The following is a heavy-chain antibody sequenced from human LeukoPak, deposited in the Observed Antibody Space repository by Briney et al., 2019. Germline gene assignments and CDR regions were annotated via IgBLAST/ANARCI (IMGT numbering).Heavy chain of an antibody. D-gene: IGHD5-12*01. CDR1: GFTFSSYW. CDR3: ARSLSGYDYIGYYYYYMDV. Sequence: PGGSLRLSCAASGFTFSSYWMSWVRQAPGKGLEWVANIKQDGSEEYYVDSVKGRFTISRDNAKNSLYLQMNSLRAEDTAVYYCARSLSGYDYIGYYYYYMDVWGKGTTVTVSS. V-gene: IGHV3-7*01. J-gene: IGHJ6*03. CDR2: IKQDGSEE.